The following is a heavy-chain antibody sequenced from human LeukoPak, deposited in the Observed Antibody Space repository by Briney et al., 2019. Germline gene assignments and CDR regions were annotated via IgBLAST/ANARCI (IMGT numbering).Heavy chain of an antibody. V-gene: IGHV3-30*03. CDR1: GFTFSSYG. CDR3: ARGHDYSNALPDY. J-gene: IGHJ4*02. D-gene: IGHD4-11*01. Sequence: PGGSLRLSCAASGFTFSSYGMHWVRQAPGKGLEWVAVISYDGSNKYYADSVKGRFTISRDNSKNTLYLQMNSLRAEDTAVYYCARGHDYSNALPDYWGQGTLVTVSS. CDR2: ISYDGSNK.